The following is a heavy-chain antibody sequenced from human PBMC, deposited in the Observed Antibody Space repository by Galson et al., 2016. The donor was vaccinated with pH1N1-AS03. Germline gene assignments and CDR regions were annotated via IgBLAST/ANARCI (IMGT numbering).Heavy chain of an antibody. CDR3: VAGGSGTGLFDV. Sequence: SLRLSCAASGFTFSRSAMSWVRQVPGKGLEWVSSVNDSGGRTSYANSVKGRFTVSRDNSKNTLSLEMSSLRVEDTAEYYCVAGGSGTGLFDVWGLGTMVIVSS. V-gene: IGHV3-23*01. J-gene: IGHJ3*01. CDR1: GFTFSRSA. D-gene: IGHD3-10*01. CDR2: VNDSGGRT.